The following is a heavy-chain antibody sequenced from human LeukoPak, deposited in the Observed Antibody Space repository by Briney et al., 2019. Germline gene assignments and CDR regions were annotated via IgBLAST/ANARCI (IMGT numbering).Heavy chain of an antibody. CDR3: ARPNITYYYDSSGYDGFDV. CDR2: IYPNDSDT. CDR1: GYNFSNYW. D-gene: IGHD3-22*01. V-gene: IGHV5-51*01. J-gene: IGHJ3*01. Sequence: GDSLKISCKGSGYNFSNYWIAWVRQMPGKGLEWMGIIYPNDSDTRYGPSFQGQVSISADKSINTAYLQWSSLKASDTAMYFCARPNITYYYDSSGYDGFDVWGQGTMVTVSS.